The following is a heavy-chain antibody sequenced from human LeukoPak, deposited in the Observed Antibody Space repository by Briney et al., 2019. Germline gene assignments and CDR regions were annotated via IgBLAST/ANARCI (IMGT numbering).Heavy chain of an antibody. CDR1: GYTFTSYA. J-gene: IGHJ5*02. CDR2: INAGNGNT. CDR3: AKDWGTYCSSTSCYQHHYGDYHLRWFDP. D-gene: IGHD2-2*01. Sequence: ASVKVSCKASGYTFTSYAMHWVRQAPGQRLEWMGWINAGNGNTKYSQKFQGRVTITRDTSASTAYMELSSLRPEDTAVYYCAKDWGTYCSSTSCYQHHYGDYHLRWFDPWGQGTLVTVSS. V-gene: IGHV1-3*01.